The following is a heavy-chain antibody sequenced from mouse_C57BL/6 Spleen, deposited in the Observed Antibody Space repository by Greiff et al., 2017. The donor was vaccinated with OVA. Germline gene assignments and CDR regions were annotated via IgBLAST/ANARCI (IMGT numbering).Heavy chain of an antibody. D-gene: IGHD2-3*01. V-gene: IGHV14-4*01. CDR2: IDPENGGT. CDR1: GFNIKDDY. J-gene: IGHJ1*03. Sequence: VQLQQSGAELVRPGASVKLSCTASGFNIKDDYMHWVKQRPEQGLEWIGWIDPENGGTDYASKFQGKATITAATSSNTAYLQLSSLTSEDTAVYYCNSHDSYKGGYFDGWGKGTTVTVSS. CDR3: NSHDSYKGGYFDG.